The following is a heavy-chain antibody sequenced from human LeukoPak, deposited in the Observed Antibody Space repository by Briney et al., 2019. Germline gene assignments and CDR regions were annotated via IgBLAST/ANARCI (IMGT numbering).Heavy chain of an antibody. CDR2: ITASGTAM. Sequence: GGSLRLSCEASGFTFSSYSMNWVRQAQGKGREWVSHITASGTAMFYADSVKGRFTISRDNAKNSLYLQMNSLRDEDTAVYYCASSGSYRFDYWGQGTLVTVSS. V-gene: IGHV3-48*02. J-gene: IGHJ4*02. CDR3: ASSGSYRFDY. CDR1: GFTFSSYS. D-gene: IGHD1-26*01.